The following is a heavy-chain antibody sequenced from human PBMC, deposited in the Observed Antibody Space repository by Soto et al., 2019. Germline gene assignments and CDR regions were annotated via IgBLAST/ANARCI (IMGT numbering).Heavy chain of an antibody. Sequence: PSETLSLTCTVSGGSISSYYWSWIRQPPGKGLEWIGYIYYSGSTNYNPSLKSRVTISVDTSKNQFSLKLSSVTAADTAVYYCARVRVYYDFWSGYYNYMDVWGKGTTVTVSS. CDR2: IYYSGST. V-gene: IGHV4-59*01. CDR1: GGSISSYY. D-gene: IGHD3-3*01. J-gene: IGHJ6*03. CDR3: ARVRVYYDFWSGYYNYMDV.